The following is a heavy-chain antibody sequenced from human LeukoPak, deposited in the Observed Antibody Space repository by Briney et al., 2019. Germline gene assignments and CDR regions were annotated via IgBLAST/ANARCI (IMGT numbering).Heavy chain of an antibody. V-gene: IGHV3-11*04. J-gene: IGHJ6*04. CDR2: ISPSGTDI. Sequence: PGGSLRLSCAVSGFTFGDTYMTWIRQAPGKGLESLSYISPSGTDISYADSVKGRFTISRDNAKNSLYLQMNSLRAEDTAVYYCAELGITMIGGVWGKGTTVTISS. CDR3: AELGITMIGGV. D-gene: IGHD3-10*02. CDR1: GFTFGDTY.